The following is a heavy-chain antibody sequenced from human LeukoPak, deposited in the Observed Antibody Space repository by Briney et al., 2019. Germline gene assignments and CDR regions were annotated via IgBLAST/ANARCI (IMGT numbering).Heavy chain of an antibody. CDR1: GFTFSSYG. CDR3: AKERLGYCSGGSCYVFDY. Sequence: GGSLRLSCAASGFTFSSYGMHWVRQAPGKGLEWVAVVWYDGSNKYYADSVKGRFTISRDNSKNTLYLQMNSPRAEDTAVYYCAKERLGYCSGGSCYVFDYWGQGTLVTVSS. D-gene: IGHD2-15*01. CDR2: VWYDGSNK. J-gene: IGHJ4*02. V-gene: IGHV3-33*06.